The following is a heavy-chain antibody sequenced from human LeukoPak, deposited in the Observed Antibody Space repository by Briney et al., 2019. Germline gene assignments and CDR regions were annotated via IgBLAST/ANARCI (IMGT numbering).Heavy chain of an antibody. CDR3: ARGGNYGDYDGYFDY. CDR1: GGSISSYY. V-gene: IGHV4-59*08. CDR2: IYYSGST. Sequence: KPSETLSLTCTVSGGSISSYYWSWIPQPPGNGLEWIGYIYYSGSTNYNPSLRSRVTISVDTSKNQFSLKLSSVTAADTAVYYCARGGNYGDYDGYFDYWGQGTLVTVSS. J-gene: IGHJ4*02. D-gene: IGHD4-17*01.